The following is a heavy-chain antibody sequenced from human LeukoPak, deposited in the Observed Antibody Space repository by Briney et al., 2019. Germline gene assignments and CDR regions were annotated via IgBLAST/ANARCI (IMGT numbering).Heavy chain of an antibody. J-gene: IGHJ4*02. CDR1: GFTFDDYA. CDR3: AKDIIAAAGAAQCFDY. Sequence: GRSLRLSCAASGFTFDDYAMHWVRQAPGKGLEWVSGISWNSGSIGYADSVKGRFTISRDNAKNSLYLQMNSLRAEDTALYYCAKDIIAAAGAAQCFDYWGQGTLVTVSS. D-gene: IGHD6-13*01. V-gene: IGHV3-9*01. CDR2: ISWNSGSI.